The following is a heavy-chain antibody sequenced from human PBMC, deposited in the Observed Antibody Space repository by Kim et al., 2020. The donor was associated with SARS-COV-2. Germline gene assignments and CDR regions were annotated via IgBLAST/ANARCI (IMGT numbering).Heavy chain of an antibody. CDR1: GFTFSSYS. V-gene: IGHV3-48*02. J-gene: IGHJ4*02. CDR3: AIIVVVPAAMDFDY. CDR2: ISSSSTI. Sequence: GGSLRLSCAASGFTFSSYSMNWVRQAPGKGLEWVSYISSSSTIYYADSVKGRFTISRDNAKNSLYLQMNSLRDEDTAVYYCAIIVVVPAAMDFDYWGQGTLVTVSS. D-gene: IGHD2-2*01.